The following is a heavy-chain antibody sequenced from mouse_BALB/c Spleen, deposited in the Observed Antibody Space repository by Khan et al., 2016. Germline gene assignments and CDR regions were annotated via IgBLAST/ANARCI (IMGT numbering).Heavy chain of an antibody. CDR2: INTNTGEP. D-gene: IGHD1-1*01. J-gene: IGHJ3*01. Sequence: QIQLVQSGPELKKPGETVKISCKASGYTFTNYGMNWVKQAPGKGLKWMGWINTNTGEPTYAEEFKGRFDFSLEPSASPAYLQIKNRKNEDTAIYYCAEDYYGSNWLAYWGQGTLVTVSA. V-gene: IGHV9-3*02. CDR3: AEDYYGSNWLAY. CDR1: GYTFTNYG.